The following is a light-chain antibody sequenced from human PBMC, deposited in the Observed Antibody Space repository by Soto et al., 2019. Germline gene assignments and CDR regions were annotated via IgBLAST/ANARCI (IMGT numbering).Light chain of an antibody. CDR1: QGISG. V-gene: IGKV1-12*01. J-gene: IGKJ4*01. CDR2: AAS. CDR3: QQSDSLPLT. Sequence: DIDMTQSPASVSASLCDRVSITCRASQGISGLVGYQQKPGKAPKFLISAASSLQSGVPARFSGSGPRTDVKLTISRLQPEYFATYFCQQSDSLPLTFGGGTRVEIK.